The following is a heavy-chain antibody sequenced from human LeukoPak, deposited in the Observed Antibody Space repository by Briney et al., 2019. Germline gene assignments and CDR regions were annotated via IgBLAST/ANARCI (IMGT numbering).Heavy chain of an antibody. J-gene: IGHJ5*02. Sequence: VASVKVSCKASGGTFSSYAVSWVRQAPGQGLEWMGRIIPIFGTANYAQKFQGRVTITTDESTSTAYMELSSLRSEDTAVYYCARDRSPPRYNWNYGWFDPWGQGTLVTVSS. D-gene: IGHD1-7*01. CDR3: ARDRSPPRYNWNYGWFDP. V-gene: IGHV1-69*05. CDR1: GGTFSSYA. CDR2: IIPIFGTA.